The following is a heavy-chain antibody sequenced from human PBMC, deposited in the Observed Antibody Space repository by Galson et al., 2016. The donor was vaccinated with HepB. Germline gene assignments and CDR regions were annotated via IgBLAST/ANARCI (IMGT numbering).Heavy chain of an antibody. D-gene: IGHD2-2*01. J-gene: IGHJ6*04. CDR2: ISDNGDYT. V-gene: IGHV3-23*01. Sequence: SLRLSCAASTFAFSSFAMTWVRQAPGKGLEWVSSISDNGDYTWYADSVKDRFTISRDNSQNTLSLQMNSLRAEDTAVYYCAKGSTAPAVWGKGTTVTVSS. CDR3: AKGSTAPAV. CDR1: TFAFSSFA.